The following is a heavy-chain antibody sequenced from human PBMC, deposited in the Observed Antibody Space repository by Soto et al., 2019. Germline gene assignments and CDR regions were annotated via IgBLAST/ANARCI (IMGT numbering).Heavy chain of an antibody. V-gene: IGHV1-8*01. Sequence: QVQLVQSGAEVKKPGASVKVSCKASGYTFTSYDINWVRQATGQGLEWMGWMNPNSVNTVYAQKFQGRVTMTRSTSISTAYMELSSLRSEDTAVYYCAREGGAKGGLDYWGQGTLVTVSS. CDR1: GYTFTSYD. J-gene: IGHJ4*02. CDR2: MNPNSVNT. D-gene: IGHD3-16*01. CDR3: AREGGAKGGLDY.